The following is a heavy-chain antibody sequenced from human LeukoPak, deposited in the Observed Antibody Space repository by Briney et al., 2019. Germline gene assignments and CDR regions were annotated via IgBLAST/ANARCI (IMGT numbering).Heavy chain of an antibody. V-gene: IGHV3-21*01. CDR2: ISSSSSYI. CDR1: GFTFSSYS. D-gene: IGHD5-18*01. Sequence: GGSLRLSCAASGFTFSSYSMNWVRQAPGKGLEWVSSISSSSSYIYYADSVKGRFTISRDNAKNSLYLRMNSLRAEDTAVYYCARPFTHTAMAPFDYWGQGTLVTVSP. CDR3: ARPFTHTAMAPFDY. J-gene: IGHJ4*02.